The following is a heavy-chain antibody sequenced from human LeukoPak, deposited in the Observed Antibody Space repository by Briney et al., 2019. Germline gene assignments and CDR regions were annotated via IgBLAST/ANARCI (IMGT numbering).Heavy chain of an antibody. V-gene: IGHV4-34*01. J-gene: IGHJ6*03. CDR1: GGSFSGYY. Sequence: SETLSLTCAVYGGSFSGYYWSWIRQPPGKGLEWIGEINHSGSTNYNPSLKSRVTISVDTSKNQFSLKLSSVTAADTAVYYCARAGGVARSPYYYYMDVWGKGTTVTVS. CDR2: INHSGST. CDR3: ARAGGVARSPYYYYMDV. D-gene: IGHD3-16*01.